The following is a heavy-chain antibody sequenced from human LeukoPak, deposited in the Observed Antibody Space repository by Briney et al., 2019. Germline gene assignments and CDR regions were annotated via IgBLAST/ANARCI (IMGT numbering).Heavy chain of an antibody. Sequence: GGSLRLSCAASGFTFSSYAMHWVRQAPGKGLEWVAVISYDGSNKYYADSVKGRFTISRDNSKNTLYLQMNSLRAEDTAVYYCVRDKDGDLVSHDYWGQGTLVTVSS. D-gene: IGHD4-17*01. CDR3: VRDKDGDLVSHDY. V-gene: IGHV3-30-3*01. J-gene: IGHJ4*02. CDR2: ISYDGSNK. CDR1: GFTFSSYA.